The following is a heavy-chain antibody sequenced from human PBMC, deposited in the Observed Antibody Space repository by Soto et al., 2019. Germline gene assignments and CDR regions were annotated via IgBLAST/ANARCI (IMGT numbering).Heavy chain of an antibody. CDR1: CGSISSGGYY. V-gene: IGHV4-31*03. CDR3: ARDSGYNWNYGNWFDP. D-gene: IGHD1-7*01. Sequence: SETLSLTCTVSCGSISSGGYYWSWIRQHPGKGLEWIGYIYYSGSTYYNPSLKSRVTISVDTSKNQFSLKLSSVTAADTAVYYCARDSGYNWNYGNWFDPWGQGTLVTVSS. CDR2: IYYSGST. J-gene: IGHJ5*02.